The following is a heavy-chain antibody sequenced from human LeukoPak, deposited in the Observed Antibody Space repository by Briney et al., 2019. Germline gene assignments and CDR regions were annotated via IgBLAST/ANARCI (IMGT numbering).Heavy chain of an antibody. Sequence: PGRSLRLSCAASGFTFSSYGMHWVRQAPGKGLEWVAVIWYDGSNKYYADSVKGRFTISRDNSKNTLYLQMNSLRAEDTAVYYCARVARTGNYFDYWGQGTLVTVSS. V-gene: IGHV3-33*01. CDR2: IWYDGSNK. D-gene: IGHD7-27*01. CDR1: GFTFSSYG. CDR3: ARVARTGNYFDY. J-gene: IGHJ4*02.